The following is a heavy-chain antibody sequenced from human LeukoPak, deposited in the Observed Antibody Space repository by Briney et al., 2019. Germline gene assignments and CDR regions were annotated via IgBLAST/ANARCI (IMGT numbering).Heavy chain of an antibody. CDR1: GYTFTNYG. J-gene: IGHJ4*02. CDR3: ARVGACCTSTSCLDY. Sequence: ASVKVSCKASGYTFTNYGISWVRQAPGQGLEWMGWISAYNGNTNYAQKPQGRVTMTTDTSTSTAYMELRSLTSDDTAVYYCARVGACCTSTSCLDYWGQGTLVTVSS. V-gene: IGHV1-18*01. D-gene: IGHD2-2*01. CDR2: ISAYNGNT.